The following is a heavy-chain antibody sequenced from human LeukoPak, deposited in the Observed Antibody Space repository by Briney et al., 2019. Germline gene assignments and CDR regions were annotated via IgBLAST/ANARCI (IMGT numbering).Heavy chain of an antibody. D-gene: IGHD5-18*01. CDR1: GYTFTGYY. CDR3: ARDPYSNYFDY. Sequence: GESLKISCKASGYTFTGYYMHWVRQAPGQGLEWMGWINPNNGGTNYAQKFQGRVTMTRDTSISTAYMELNRLRSDDTAVYYCARDPYSNYFDYWGQGTLVTVSS. CDR2: INPNNGGT. J-gene: IGHJ4*02. V-gene: IGHV1-2*02.